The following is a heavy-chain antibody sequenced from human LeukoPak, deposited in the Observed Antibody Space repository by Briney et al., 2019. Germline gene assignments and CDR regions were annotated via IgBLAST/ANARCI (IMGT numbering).Heavy chain of an antibody. Sequence: PGGSLRLSCAASGFTFSSYAMSWVRQAPGKGLEWVSSIHGGGATYYADSVKGRFTISRDNSKNTLYLQMNSLRAEDTAVYYCAKDPGYYDILTGYYSGGFDYWGQGTLVTVSS. CDR1: GFTFSSYA. CDR2: IHGGGAT. V-gene: IGHV3-23*01. CDR3: AKDPGYYDILTGYYSGGFDY. J-gene: IGHJ4*02. D-gene: IGHD3-9*01.